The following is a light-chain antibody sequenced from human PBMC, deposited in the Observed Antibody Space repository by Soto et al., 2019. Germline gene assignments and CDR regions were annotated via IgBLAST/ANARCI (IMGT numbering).Light chain of an antibody. V-gene: IGLV2-14*01. CDR1: SSDIGGYYY. CDR2: QVT. CDR3: TSYSSSDISYV. Sequence: SVLTQPASVSGSPGQSITISCTGTSSDIGGYYYVSWYQHHPGKAPKLLIYQVTNRPSRVSNRFSGSKTGNTASLTISGLHPDDEADYYCTSYSSSDISYVCGTETKVTVL. J-gene: IGLJ1*01.